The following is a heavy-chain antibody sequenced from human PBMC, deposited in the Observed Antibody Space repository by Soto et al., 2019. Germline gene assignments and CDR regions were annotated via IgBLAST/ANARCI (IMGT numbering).Heavy chain of an antibody. CDR1: GFTFSSYS. CDR2: ISSSSSYI. CDR3: ARHLDYKVDSHFYGIDV. J-gene: IGHJ6*04. Sequence: GGSLRLSCAASGFTFSSYSMNWVRQAPGKGLEWVSSISSSSSYIYYADSVKGRFTISRDNAKNSLYLQMSSLRADDTADYYCARHLDYKVDSHFYGIDVWGEGTKVTVYS. D-gene: IGHD3-9*01. V-gene: IGHV3-21*01.